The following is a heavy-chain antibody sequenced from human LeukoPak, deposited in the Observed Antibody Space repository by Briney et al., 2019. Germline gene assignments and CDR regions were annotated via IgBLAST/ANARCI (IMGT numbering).Heavy chain of an antibody. CDR2: IVVGSGNT. V-gene: IGHV1-58*02. J-gene: IGHJ6*02. CDR3: AAATFTDGDLPGYYYYGMDV. CDR1: GFTFTNSA. D-gene: IGHD4-17*01. Sequence: SVEVSCKASGFTFTNSAMQWVRQARGQRLEWIGRIVVGSGNTDYAQRFQERVTISRDMSTSTAYMELSSLRSEDTAVYYCAAATFTDGDLPGYYYYGMDVWGQGTTVTVSS.